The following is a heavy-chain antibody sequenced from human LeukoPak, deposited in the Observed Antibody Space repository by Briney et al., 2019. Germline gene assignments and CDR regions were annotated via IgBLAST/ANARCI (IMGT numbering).Heavy chain of an antibody. V-gene: IGHV3-30*02. CDR2: MRYDGTNE. D-gene: IGHD3-9*01. CDR3: AKDQHYDILTGYYTSVFDY. CDR1: GFTFSSYG. Sequence: GGSLRLSCTASGFTFSSYGMHWVRQAPGEGLEWVAFMRYDGTNEYYADSVKGRFTISRDNSKNTLYLQMNSLRAEDTAVYYCAKDQHYDILTGYYTSVFDYWGQGTLVTVSS. J-gene: IGHJ4*02.